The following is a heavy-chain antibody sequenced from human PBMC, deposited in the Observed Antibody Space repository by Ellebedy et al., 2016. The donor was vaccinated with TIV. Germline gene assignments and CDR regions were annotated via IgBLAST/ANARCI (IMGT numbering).Heavy chain of an antibody. CDR1: GYSFTSYY. CDR2: INCSADTS. CDR3: ARDGHHWNFDW. D-gene: IGHD1-1*01. V-gene: IGHV1-46*01. Sequence: ASVKVSXXASGYSFTSYYIHWVRQAPGQGLEWMGRINCSADTSIYAQMFQGRVTMTRDTSTSTVFMELSSLRSEDTAVYFCARDGHHWNFDWWGQGTLVTVSS. J-gene: IGHJ4*02.